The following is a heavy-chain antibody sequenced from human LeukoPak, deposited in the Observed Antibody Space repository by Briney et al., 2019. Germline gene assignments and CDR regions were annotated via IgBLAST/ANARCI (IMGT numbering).Heavy chain of an antibody. Sequence: ASVKVSCKASGYIFTSYYMHWVRQAPGQGLEWMGIINPSGGSTSYAQKFQGRVTMTRDTSTSTVYMELSSLRSEDTAVYYCATDGSGDYLNHWGQGTLVTVSS. J-gene: IGHJ4*02. CDR1: GYIFTSYY. CDR2: INPSGGST. D-gene: IGHD4-17*01. V-gene: IGHV1-46*01. CDR3: ATDGSGDYLNH.